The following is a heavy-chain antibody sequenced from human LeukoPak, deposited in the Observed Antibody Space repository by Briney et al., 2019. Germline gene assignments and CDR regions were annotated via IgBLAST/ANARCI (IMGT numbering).Heavy chain of an antibody. J-gene: IGHJ4*02. CDR1: GYSISRGYY. CDR3: ARAGWIIASGIDY. V-gene: IGHV4-38-2*01. Sequence: SETLSLTCGVSGYSISRGYYWAWIRQPPGKGLEWIGTIYHTGSTYYNPSLESRVTISVDTSKNEFSLNLNSVTAADTAVYYCARAGWIIASGIDYWGQGALVTVSS. CDR2: IYHTGST. D-gene: IGHD2-2*03.